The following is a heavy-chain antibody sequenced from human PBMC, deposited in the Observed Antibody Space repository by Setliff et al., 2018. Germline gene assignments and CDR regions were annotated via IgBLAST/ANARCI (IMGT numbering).Heavy chain of an antibody. CDR1: GGSISSYY. CDR3: ARESRYYYDNLGTLDY. V-gene: IGHV4-59*06. CDR2: IYSSGST. J-gene: IGHJ4*02. Sequence: SETLSLTCTVSGGSISSYYWSRIRQPAGKGLEWIGYIYSSGSTYYNPSLKSRVSISVDTSKNQFSLKLSSVTAADTAVYYCARESRYYYDNLGTLDYWGQGTLVTVSS. D-gene: IGHD3-22*01.